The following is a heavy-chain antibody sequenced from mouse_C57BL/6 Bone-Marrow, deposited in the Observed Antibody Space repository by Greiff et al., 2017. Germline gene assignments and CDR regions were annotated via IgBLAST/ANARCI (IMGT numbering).Heavy chain of an antibody. Sequence: VQLQESGPGLVQPSQSLSITCTVSGFSLTSYGVHWVRQSPGKGLEWLGVIWSGGSTDYNAAFISRLSISKDNSKSQVFFKMNSLQADDTAIYYCARFTWYFDVWGTGTTVTVSS. J-gene: IGHJ1*03. CDR2: IWSGGST. CDR3: ARFTWYFDV. CDR1: GFSLTSYG. V-gene: IGHV2-2*01.